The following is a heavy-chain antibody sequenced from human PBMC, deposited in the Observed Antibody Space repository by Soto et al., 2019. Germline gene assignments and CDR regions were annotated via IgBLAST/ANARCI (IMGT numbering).Heavy chain of an antibody. CDR1: GGSISSYY. D-gene: IGHD4-17*01. CDR3: ARDSPSDYGDYYYYGMDV. Sequence: QVQLQESGPGLVKSSETLSLTCTVSGGSISSYYWSWIRQPPGKGLEWIGYIYYSGSTNYNPSLKSRVTISVDTSKNQFSLKLSSVTAADTAVYYCARDSPSDYGDYYYYGMDVWGQGTTVTVSS. J-gene: IGHJ6*02. V-gene: IGHV4-59*01. CDR2: IYYSGST.